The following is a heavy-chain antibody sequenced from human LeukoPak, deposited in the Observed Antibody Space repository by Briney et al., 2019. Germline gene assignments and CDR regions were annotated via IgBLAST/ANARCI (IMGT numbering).Heavy chain of an antibody. CDR2: INPNSGGT. D-gene: IGHD3-22*01. J-gene: IGHJ4*02. Sequence: ASVKVSCKASGYTFTGYYMHWVRQAPGQGLEWMGWINPNSGGTNYAQKFQGRVTMTRDTSISTAYMELSRLRSEDTAVYYCARGATMIVVVFDYWGQGTLVTVSS. CDR1: GYTFTGYY. V-gene: IGHV1-2*02. CDR3: ARGATMIVVVFDY.